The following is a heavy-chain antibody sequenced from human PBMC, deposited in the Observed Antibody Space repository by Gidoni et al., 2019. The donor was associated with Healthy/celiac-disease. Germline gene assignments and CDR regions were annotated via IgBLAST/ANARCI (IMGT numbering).Heavy chain of an antibody. CDR1: GFTFSSYE. Sequence: EVQLVESGGGLVQPGGSLSLSCAASGFTFSSYEMNWVRQAPGKGLEWGSYISSSGSTIYYADSVKGRFTISRDNAKNSLYLQMNSLRAEDTAVYYCARDRRYSSGWTSGEYFDYWGQGTLVTVSS. J-gene: IGHJ4*02. D-gene: IGHD6-19*01. CDR3: ARDRRYSSGWTSGEYFDY. V-gene: IGHV3-48*03. CDR2: ISSSGSTI.